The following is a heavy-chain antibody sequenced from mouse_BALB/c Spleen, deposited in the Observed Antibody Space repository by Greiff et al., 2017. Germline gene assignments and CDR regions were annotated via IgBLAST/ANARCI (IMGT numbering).Heavy chain of an antibody. J-gene: IGHJ2*01. Sequence: EVQLQESGAELVRSGASVKLSCTASGFNIKDYYMHWVKQRPEQGLEWIGWIDPENGDTEYAPKFQGKATMTADTSSNTAYLKLSSLTSEDTAVYYCKGTTSDYWGQGTTLTVSS. CDR2: IDPENGDT. D-gene: IGHD2-14*01. V-gene: IGHV14-4*02. CDR3: KGTTSDY. CDR1: GFNIKDYY.